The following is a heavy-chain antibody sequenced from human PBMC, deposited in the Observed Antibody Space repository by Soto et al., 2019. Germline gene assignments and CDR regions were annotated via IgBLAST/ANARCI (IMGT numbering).Heavy chain of an antibody. CDR1: GYTFTSYA. V-gene: IGHV1-3*01. D-gene: IGHD6-19*01. J-gene: IGHJ5*02. CDR2: INAGNGNT. Sequence: ASVKVSCKASGYTFTSYAMHWVRQAPGQRLEWMGWINAGNGNTKYSQKFQGRVTITRDTSASTAYMELSSLRSEDTAVYYCAIGKYSSGWPPLNWFDPWGQGTLVTVSS. CDR3: AIGKYSSGWPPLNWFDP.